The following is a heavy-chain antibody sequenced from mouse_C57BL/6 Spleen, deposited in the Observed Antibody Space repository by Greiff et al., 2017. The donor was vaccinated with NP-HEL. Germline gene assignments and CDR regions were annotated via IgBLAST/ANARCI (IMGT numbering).Heavy chain of an antibody. CDR1: GFSLTSYG. CDR3: ARLEDI. Sequence: QVHVKQSGPGLVAPSQSLSITCTVSGFSLTSYGVHWVRQPPGKGLEWLGVIWAGGRTNYDSALMSRLSISKDNSTSQVFLKMNSLQTDDRAMYYCARLEDIWGQGTTLTVSA. J-gene: IGHJ2*01. CDR2: IWAGGRT. D-gene: IGHD1-3*01. V-gene: IGHV2-9*02.